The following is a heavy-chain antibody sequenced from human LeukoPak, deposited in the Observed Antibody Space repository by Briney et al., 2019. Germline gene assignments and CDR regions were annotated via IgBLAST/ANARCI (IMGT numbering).Heavy chain of an antibody. J-gene: IGHJ4*02. V-gene: IGHV3-23*01. D-gene: IGHD6-13*01. CDR3: AKYLAVSWTHVDY. Sequence: GGSLRLSCAASGFTFSNYAMSWVRQAPGKGLEWVSAISGSGGNTHYADSVKGRFTISRDNSKNTLNLQMNSLRAEDTAVYYCAKYLAVSWTHVDYWGQGTLVTVSS. CDR1: GFTFSNYA. CDR2: ISGSGGNT.